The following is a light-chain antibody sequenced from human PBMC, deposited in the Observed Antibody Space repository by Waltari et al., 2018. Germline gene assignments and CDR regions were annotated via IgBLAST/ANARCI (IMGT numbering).Light chain of an antibody. J-gene: IGLJ2*01. CDR2: LTH. CDR1: LSNIGTHY. CDR3: ATRDEGPTVV. V-gene: IGLV1-47*01. Sequence: QSVLTQPPSASGTPGPSVTISCSGSLSNIGTHYVYWYQQLPGTAPKPLIYLTHQRPSGVPDRFSASKSGTSASLAISGLRFEDEGDYYCATRDEGPTVVFGGGTKVTVL.